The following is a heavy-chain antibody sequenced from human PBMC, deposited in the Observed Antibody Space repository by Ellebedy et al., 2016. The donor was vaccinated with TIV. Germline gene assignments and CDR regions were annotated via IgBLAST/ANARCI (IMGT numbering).Heavy chain of an antibody. CDR2: MIPIFGTA. V-gene: IGHV1-69*05. CDR1: GGTFSSYA. Sequence: ASVKVSCKASGGTFSSYAISWVRQAPGQGLEWMGGMIPIFGTANYAQKFQGRVTMTTDTSTSTAYMELRSLRSDDTAVYYCARGTVTLQDYWGQGTLVTVSS. CDR3: ARGTVTLQDY. D-gene: IGHD4-11*01. J-gene: IGHJ4*02.